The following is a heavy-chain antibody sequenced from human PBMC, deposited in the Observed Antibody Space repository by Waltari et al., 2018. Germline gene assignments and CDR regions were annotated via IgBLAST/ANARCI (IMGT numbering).Heavy chain of an antibody. Sequence: QVQLVQSGAEVKKPGASVKVSCKASGYTFTSYGISWVRQAPGQGLEWMGWISCDNGDTNFAQNRQCRVTMTTDTSTRTAYMELKSLRSDDTAVYYCARGDDILTGDYKGLDYWGQGTLVTVSS. J-gene: IGHJ4*02. CDR2: ISCDNGDT. CDR1: GYTFTSYG. V-gene: IGHV1-18*01. D-gene: IGHD3-9*01. CDR3: ARGDDILTGDYKGLDY.